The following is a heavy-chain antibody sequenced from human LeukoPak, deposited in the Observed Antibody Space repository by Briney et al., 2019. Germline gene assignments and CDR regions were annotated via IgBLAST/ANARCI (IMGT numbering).Heavy chain of an antibody. CDR3: ARDTKWYMDV. Sequence: GGSLRLSCAASGFTVSSNYMSWVRQAPGKGLEWVSIIYSGGSTYYADSVKGRVTISRDNSKNTLYLQMNGLRAEDTAVYYCARDTKWYMDVWGKGTTVTVSS. CDR2: IYSGGST. CDR1: GFTVSSNY. D-gene: IGHD2-8*01. J-gene: IGHJ6*03. V-gene: IGHV3-53*05.